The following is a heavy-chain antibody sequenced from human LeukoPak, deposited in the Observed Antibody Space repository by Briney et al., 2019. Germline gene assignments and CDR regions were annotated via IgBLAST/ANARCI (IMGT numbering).Heavy chain of an antibody. Sequence: PGGSLRLSCADSGFTYSSYWMHWVRQAPGKVLVWVSRINSDGSSTSYADSVKGRFTISRDNAKNTLYLQMNSLRAEDTAVYYCARMGYYYDSSGYEYAFDIWGQGTMVTVSS. CDR3: ARMGYYYDSSGYEYAFDI. D-gene: IGHD3-22*01. J-gene: IGHJ3*02. V-gene: IGHV3-74*01. CDR2: INSDGSST. CDR1: GFTYSSYW.